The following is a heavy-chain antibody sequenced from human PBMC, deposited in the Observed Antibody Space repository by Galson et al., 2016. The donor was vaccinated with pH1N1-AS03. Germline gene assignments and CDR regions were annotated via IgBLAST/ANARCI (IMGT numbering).Heavy chain of an antibody. CDR3: ARDLLKYYIDSGSNAPGY. J-gene: IGHJ4*02. CDR1: GFTFNSYH. V-gene: IGHV3-11*01. CDR2: ISSAGKTT. D-gene: IGHD3-10*01. Sequence: SLRLSCAASGFTFNSYHMSWVRQTPGKGLEWIAYISSAGKTTYYGDSVKGRFTISRDNARNSLYLQMNRLRADDTAVYYCARDLLKYYIDSGSNAPGYWGLGTLVTVSS.